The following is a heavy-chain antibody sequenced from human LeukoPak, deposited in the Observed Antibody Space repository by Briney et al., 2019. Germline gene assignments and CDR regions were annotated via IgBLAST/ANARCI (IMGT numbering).Heavy chain of an antibody. CDR3: ARAITMVRVTNNYNWFDP. CDR2: IIPIFGTA. CDR1: GGTFSSYA. D-gene: IGHD3-10*01. V-gene: IGHV1-69*05. J-gene: IGHJ5*02. Sequence: SVKVSCKASGGTFSSYAISWVRQAPGQGLEWMGRIIPIFGTANYAQKFQGRVTITTDESTSTAYMELSSLRSEDTAVYYCARAITMVRVTNNYNWFDPWGQGTLVTVSS.